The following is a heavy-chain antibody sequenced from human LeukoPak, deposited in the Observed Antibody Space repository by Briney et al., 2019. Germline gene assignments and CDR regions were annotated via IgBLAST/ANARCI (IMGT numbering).Heavy chain of an antibody. D-gene: IGHD3-22*01. J-gene: IGHJ4*02. Sequence: GASVKVSCKASGYTFTGYYMHWVRQAPGQGLEWMGWINPNSGGTNYAQKFQGRVTMTEDTSTDTAYMELSSLRSEDTAVYYCATTHYYDSSGTFDYWGQGTLVTVSS. CDR3: ATTHYYDSSGTFDY. CDR1: GYTFTGYY. V-gene: IGHV1-2*02. CDR2: INPNSGGT.